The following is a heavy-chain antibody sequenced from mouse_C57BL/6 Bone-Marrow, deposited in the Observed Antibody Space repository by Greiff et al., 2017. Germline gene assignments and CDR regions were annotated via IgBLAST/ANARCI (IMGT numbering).Heavy chain of an antibody. CDR1: GFTFSSYG. D-gene: IGHD1-1*01. J-gene: IGHJ2*01. CDR3: ARGGVVATNYFDY. Sequence: EVQLVESGGDLVKPGGSLKLSCAASGFTFSSYGMSWVRQTPDKRLEWVATISSGGSYTYYPDSVKGRFPISRDNDKNTLYLQMSSLKSEDTAMYYCARGGVVATNYFDYWGQGTTLTVSS. V-gene: IGHV5-6*01. CDR2: ISSGGSYT.